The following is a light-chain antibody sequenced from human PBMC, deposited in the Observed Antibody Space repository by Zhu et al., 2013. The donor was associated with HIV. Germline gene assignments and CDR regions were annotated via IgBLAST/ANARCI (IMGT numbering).Light chain of an antibody. V-gene: IGKV1-39*01. Sequence: DIQMTQSPPSLPASVGDRVTITCRASQSISVYVNRYQQKPGKAPNLLIYAASSLQTGVPSRFSGSGSGTDFTLTISTLQPEDFATYFCQQSYSSPYTFGQGTKLEIK. CDR1: QSISVY. CDR3: QQSYSSPYT. J-gene: IGKJ2*01. CDR2: AAS.